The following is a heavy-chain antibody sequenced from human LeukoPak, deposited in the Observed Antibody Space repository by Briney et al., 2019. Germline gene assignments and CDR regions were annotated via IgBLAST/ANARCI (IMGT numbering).Heavy chain of an antibody. D-gene: IGHD5-18*01. J-gene: IGHJ4*02. V-gene: IGHV1-2*06. CDR2: INPNSGGT. Sequence: ASVKVSCKASGYTFTGYYMHWVRQAPGQGLEWMGRINPNSGGTNYAQKFQGRVTMTRDTSISTAYMELSRLRSDDTAVYYCARGGYSYGHDIDYWGQGTLVTVSS. CDR3: ARGGYSYGHDIDY. CDR1: GYTFTGYY.